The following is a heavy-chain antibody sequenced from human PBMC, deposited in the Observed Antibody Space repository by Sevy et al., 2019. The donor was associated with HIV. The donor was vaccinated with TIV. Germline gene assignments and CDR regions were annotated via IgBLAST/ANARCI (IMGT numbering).Heavy chain of an antibody. CDR2: IRSNTDGGTT. Sequence: GGSLRLSCAVSGFTFTNAWMGWVRQAPGKGLQSVGRIRSNTDGGTTDYAAPLKGRFTISRDDSKNTLYLQMNILKSADTAVYYCTTDREYGDYKGGFDYWGQGTLVTVSS. V-gene: IGHV3-15*01. CDR3: TTDREYGDYKGGFDY. J-gene: IGHJ4*02. CDR1: GFTFTNAW. D-gene: IGHD4-17*01.